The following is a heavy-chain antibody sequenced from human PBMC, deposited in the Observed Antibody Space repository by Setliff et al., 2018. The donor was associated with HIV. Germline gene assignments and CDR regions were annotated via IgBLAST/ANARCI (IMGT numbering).Heavy chain of an antibody. D-gene: IGHD3-10*01. CDR1: GGSISSGLNY. CDR2: IYTSGNT. J-gene: IGHJ3*02. Sequence: SETLSLTCTVSGGSISSGLNYWSWFRQPGGKGLEWIGRIYTSGNTDYNPSLKSRVNISVDTSKNQFSLKLSSVNAADTAVYYCARALSISMGLRGSFDIWGQGTMVTVSS. V-gene: IGHV4-61*02. CDR3: ARALSISMGLRGSFDI.